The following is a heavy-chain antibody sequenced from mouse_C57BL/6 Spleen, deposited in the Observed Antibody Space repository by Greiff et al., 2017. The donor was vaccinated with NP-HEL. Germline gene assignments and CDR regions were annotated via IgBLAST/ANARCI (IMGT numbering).Heavy chain of an antibody. CDR3: AREGSINYYGSSHQAWFAY. J-gene: IGHJ3*01. D-gene: IGHD1-1*01. CDR1: GYSITSGYY. CDR2: ISYDGSN. V-gene: IGHV3-6*01. Sequence: DVQLQESGPGLVKPSQSLSLTCSVTGYSITSGYYWNWIRQFPGNKLEWMGYISYDGSNNYNPSLKNRISITRDTSKNQFFLKLNSVTTEDTATYYCAREGSINYYGSSHQAWFAYWGQGTLVTVSA.